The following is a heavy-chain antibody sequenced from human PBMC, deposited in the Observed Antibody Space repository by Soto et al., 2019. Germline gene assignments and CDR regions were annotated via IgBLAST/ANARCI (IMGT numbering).Heavy chain of an antibody. CDR3: ARMFHCSGGTCPFDY. J-gene: IGHJ4*02. CDR2: IDWDDDK. V-gene: IGHV2-70*04. Sequence: SGPTLVNPTQTLTLTCTFSGFSLSTSGMSVSWIRQPPGKALEWLARIDWDDDKFYNTSLKTRLTISKDSSKNQVVLTMTNMDPVDTATYYCARMFHCSGGTCPFDYWGQGALVTVSS. D-gene: IGHD2-15*01. CDR1: GFSLSTSGMS.